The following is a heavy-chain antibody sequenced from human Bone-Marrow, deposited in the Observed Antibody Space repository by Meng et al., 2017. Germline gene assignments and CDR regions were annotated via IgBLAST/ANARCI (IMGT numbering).Heavy chain of an antibody. D-gene: IGHD6-19*01. Sequence: VHLQGSGQGLVKPPGALSLTCGGSGASVSAGYWWTWVRQPPGKGLEWIGEFHHSGTTNYNPSLRSRVTISVDTSKNQFSLRLTSVTAADTAVYYCAASPGWWRIDSWGQGTLVTVSS. CDR2: FHHSGTT. V-gene: IGHV4-4*03. CDR1: GASVSAGYW. J-gene: IGHJ4*02. CDR3: AASPGWWRIDS.